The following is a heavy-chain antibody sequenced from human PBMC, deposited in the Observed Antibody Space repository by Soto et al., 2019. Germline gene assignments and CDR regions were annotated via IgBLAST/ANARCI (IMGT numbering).Heavy chain of an antibody. CDR2: IYSTGTT. J-gene: IGHJ4*02. V-gene: IGHV3-53*01. D-gene: IGHD3-10*01. CDR3: AKDGRGSGSHYNSFGY. Sequence: EVQLVESGGGLIQPGGSLKLSCAASGFTVGNNYMSWVRQAPGKGLEWVSLIYSTGTTKYADSVKGRFTVFRDNAKNTVYLQMNSLRAEDTAVYYWAKDGRGSGSHYNSFGYWGQGTLVTVSS. CDR1: GFTVGNNY.